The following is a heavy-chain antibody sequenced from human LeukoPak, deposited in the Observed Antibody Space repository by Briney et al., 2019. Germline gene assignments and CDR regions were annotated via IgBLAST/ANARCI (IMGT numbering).Heavy chain of an antibody. V-gene: IGHV1-2*02. D-gene: IGHD3-10*01. J-gene: IGHJ5*02. CDR2: INPNSGGT. Sequence: GASVKVSCKASGYTFTGYYMHWVRQAPGQGLEWMGWINPNSGGTNYAQKFQGRVTMTRDTSISTAYMELSRLGSDDTAVYYCARDRPMVRGGFDPWGQGTLVTVSS. CDR1: GYTFTGYY. CDR3: ARDRPMVRGGFDP.